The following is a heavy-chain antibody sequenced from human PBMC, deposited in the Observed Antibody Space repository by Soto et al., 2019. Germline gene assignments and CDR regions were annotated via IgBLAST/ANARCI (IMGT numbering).Heavy chain of an antibody. CDR3: ARYVRAMTSTGAFDI. V-gene: IGHV3-53*01. Sequence: EVQLVESGGGLIQPGGSLRLSCAASGFTVSSNYMRWVRQAPGKGLEWVSVIYSGGITYYPDSVKGRFTISRDDSTTTPSLQMNSLRADDTAVYLCARYVRAMTSTGAFDIRGQGTTVTVSS. CDR1: GFTVSSNY. D-gene: IGHD3-10*02. J-gene: IGHJ3*02. CDR2: IYSGGIT.